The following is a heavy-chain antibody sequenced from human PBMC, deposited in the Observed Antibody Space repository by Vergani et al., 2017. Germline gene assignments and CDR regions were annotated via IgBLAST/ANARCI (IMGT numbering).Heavy chain of an antibody. CDR1: GAPISSVGYS. CDR3: AREGETVA. V-gene: IGHV4-31*03. Sequence: QVHLQELGPGLVKPSQTLSPPCTVFGAPISSVGYSWCWIRQHPGKGVEWIGYIYYSGSTYYNLSRKSRVTISVDTSKNQFSLKLSSVTAADTAVYFCAREGETVAWGQGTLVAVSS. D-gene: IGHD4-23*01. J-gene: IGHJ5*02. CDR2: IYYSGST.